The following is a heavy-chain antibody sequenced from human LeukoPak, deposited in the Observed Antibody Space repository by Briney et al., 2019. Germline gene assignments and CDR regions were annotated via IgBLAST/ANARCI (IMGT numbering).Heavy chain of an antibody. CDR2: ISWNSGSI. D-gene: IGHD5-24*01. CDR3: AKAQGWLQLPY. V-gene: IGHV3-9*01. CDR1: GFTFDDYA. Sequence: PGGSLRLSCAASGFTFDDYAMHWVRHAPGKGLEWVSGISWNSGSIGYADSVKGRFTISRDNSKNTLYLQMNSLRAEDTAVYYCAKAQGWLQLPYWGQGTLVTVSS. J-gene: IGHJ4*02.